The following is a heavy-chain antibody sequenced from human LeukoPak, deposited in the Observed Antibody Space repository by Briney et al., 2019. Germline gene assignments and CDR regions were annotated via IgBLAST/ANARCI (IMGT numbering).Heavy chain of an antibody. CDR3: TPEGRWSGYYY. V-gene: IGHV3-15*07. CDR1: GFTFSNAW. CDR2: IKSRADGGTT. Sequence: GGSLRLSCAASGFTFSNAWMNWVRQAPGKGLEWVDRIKSRADGGTTDYAAPVKGRFTISRDDSKNTLYLQMNSLKTEDTAVYYCTPEGRWSGYYYWGQGTLVTVSS. D-gene: IGHD3-3*01. J-gene: IGHJ4*02.